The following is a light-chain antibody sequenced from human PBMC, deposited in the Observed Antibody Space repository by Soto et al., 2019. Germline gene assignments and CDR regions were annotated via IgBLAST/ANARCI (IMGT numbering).Light chain of an antibody. J-gene: IGKJ1*01. CDR2: GAS. V-gene: IGKV3-15*01. CDR3: QQYNAWPQT. CDR1: QSVSSN. Sequence: EIVMPQSPGTLSLSPGERASLSCRASQSVSSNLAWYQQIPGQAPRLLIYGASTRATGVPARFSGSGSGTEFTLAIGSLQSEDFAVYYCQQYNAWPQTFGLGTKVDIK.